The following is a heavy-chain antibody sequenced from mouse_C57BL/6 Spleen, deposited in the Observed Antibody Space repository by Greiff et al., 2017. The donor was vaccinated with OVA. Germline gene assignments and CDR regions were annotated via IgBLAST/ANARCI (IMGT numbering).Heavy chain of an antibody. CDR2: IDPSDSYT. V-gene: IGHV1-69*01. CDR1: GYTFTSYW. CDR3: ARLGYGNSFAY. Sequence: VKLQQPGAELVMPGASVKLSCKASGYTFTSYWMHWVKQRPGQGLEWIGEIDPSDSYTNYNQKFKGKSTLTVDKSSSTAYMQLSSLTSEDSAVYYCARLGYGNSFAYWGQGTLVTVSA. J-gene: IGHJ3*01. D-gene: IGHD2-1*01.